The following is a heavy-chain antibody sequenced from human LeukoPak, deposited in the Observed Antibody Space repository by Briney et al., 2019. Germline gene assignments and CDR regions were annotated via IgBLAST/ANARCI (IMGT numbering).Heavy chain of an antibody. Sequence: GGSLRLSCAASGFTFSSYEMNWVRQAPGKGLEWVSYISSSCSTIYYADSAKGRFAISRDNAKNALYLQTNSLRAGDTAVYYCASLQSYYYNNSGYYYVGTFDYWGQGTLVTVSS. D-gene: IGHD3-22*01. J-gene: IGHJ4*02. CDR3: ASLQSYYYNNSGYYYVGTFDY. CDR2: ISSSCSTI. CDR1: GFTFSSYE. V-gene: IGHV3-48*03.